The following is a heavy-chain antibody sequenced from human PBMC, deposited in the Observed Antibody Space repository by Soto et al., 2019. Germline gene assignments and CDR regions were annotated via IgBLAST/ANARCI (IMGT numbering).Heavy chain of an antibody. CDR1: GYTFNSYG. V-gene: IGHV1-18*01. CDR3: ARGGYYDSSGSRNYHYYGMDA. D-gene: IGHD3-22*01. CDR2: ISPYDNNT. Sequence: QVQLVQSGTEVKKPGASVKVSCKASGYTFNSYGISWVRQAPGQGLEWMGWISPYDNNTNYAQNLQGRVTMTTDTSTRTAYMELRSLRSDDTAVYYCARGGYYDSSGSRNYHYYGMDAWGQGTTLTVS. J-gene: IGHJ6*02.